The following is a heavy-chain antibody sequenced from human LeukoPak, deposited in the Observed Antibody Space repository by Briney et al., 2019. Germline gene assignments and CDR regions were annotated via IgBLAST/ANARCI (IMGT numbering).Heavy chain of an antibody. D-gene: IGHD2-15*01. CDR3: AIGGGRVQANTPWYYYMDV. J-gene: IGHJ6*03. CDR2: VDPEDGET. Sequence: ASVKVSXKVSGYTFTDYYMHWVQQAPGKGLEWMGLVDPEDGETIYAEKFQGRVTITADTSTDTAYMELSSLRSEDTAVYYCAIGGGRVQANTPWYYYMDVWGKGTTVTVSS. V-gene: IGHV1-69-2*01. CDR1: GYTFTDYY.